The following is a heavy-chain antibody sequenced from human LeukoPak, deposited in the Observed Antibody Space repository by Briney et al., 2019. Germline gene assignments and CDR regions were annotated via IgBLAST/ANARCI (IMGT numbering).Heavy chain of an antibody. V-gene: IGHV1-18*01. CDR1: GYTFTSYG. J-gene: IGHJ4*02. Sequence: GASVKVSCKASGYTFTSYGISWVRQAPGQGLEWMGWISAYNGNTNYAQKLQGRVTMTTDTSTSTAYMELSSLRSEDTAVYYCARSYEKYYYDSSGYAAHDYWGQGTLVTVSS. CDR3: ARSYEKYYYDSSGYAAHDY. CDR2: ISAYNGNT. D-gene: IGHD3-22*01.